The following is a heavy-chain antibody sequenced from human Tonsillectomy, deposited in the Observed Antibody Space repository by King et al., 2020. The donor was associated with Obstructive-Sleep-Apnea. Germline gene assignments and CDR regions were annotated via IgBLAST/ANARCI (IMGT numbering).Heavy chain of an antibody. D-gene: IGHD1-26*01. Sequence: VQLVESGGGLVQPGGSLRLSCAASGFTFTKYWMSWVRQAPGKGLEWVANINRDGSDKKYVDSVRGRFTVSRDNAENSVSLQMNSLTAEDTAVYYCATNDRAREWGFNWGQGTLVTVS. CDR3: ATNDRAREWGFN. CDR1: GFTFTKYW. V-gene: IGHV3-7*01. CDR2: INRDGSDK. J-gene: IGHJ4*02.